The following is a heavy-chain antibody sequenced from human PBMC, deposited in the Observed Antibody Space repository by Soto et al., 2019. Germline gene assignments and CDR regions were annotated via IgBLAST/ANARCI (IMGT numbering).Heavy chain of an antibody. CDR1: GFTFGNYA. D-gene: IGHD2-21*01. Sequence: EVQLLESGGGLIQPGGSLRLSCEASGFTFGNYARTWVRLAPGKGLEWVSTISGSGGRTFYADPVKGRFTISRDNSKNTLYLQMNSLRAEDTAVYYCAKEMIASTLADFFDYWGQGTLVTVSS. V-gene: IGHV3-23*01. CDR3: AKEMIASTLADFFDY. CDR2: ISGSGGRT. J-gene: IGHJ4*02.